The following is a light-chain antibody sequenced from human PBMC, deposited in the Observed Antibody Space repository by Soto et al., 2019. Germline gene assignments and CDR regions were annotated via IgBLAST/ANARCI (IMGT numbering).Light chain of an antibody. CDR3: QQFGSSIPHT. CDR2: GAS. Sequence: EIVMTQSPGTLSVSPGERATLSCRASQTIDTNLAWYQQKPGQAPRLLIYGASSRATGIPDRFSGSGSGTEFTLTISRLEPEDFGVYYCQQFGSSIPHTFGQGTKVDIK. CDR1: QTIDTN. J-gene: IGKJ2*01. V-gene: IGKV3-20*01.